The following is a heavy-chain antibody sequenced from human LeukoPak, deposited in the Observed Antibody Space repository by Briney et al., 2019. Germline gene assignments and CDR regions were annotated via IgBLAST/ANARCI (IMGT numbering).Heavy chain of an antibody. CDR3: LSRDGHTFLDAFDI. CDR1: GRMFLTYN. CDR2: ISAAESDI. D-gene: IGHD5-24*01. J-gene: IGHJ3*02. V-gene: IGHV3-30*04. Sequence: PGGSLKLSCAASGRMFLTYNMHWVRQAPGKGLEWMSIISAAESDITYTDSVKGRSTTSRDNSKKTLYLQMTGLTPNDTPRSYCLSRDGHTFLDAFDIWRQGTLLIVSS.